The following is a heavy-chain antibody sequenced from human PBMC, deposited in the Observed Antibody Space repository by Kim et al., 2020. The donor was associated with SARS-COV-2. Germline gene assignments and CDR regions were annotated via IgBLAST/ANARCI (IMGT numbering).Heavy chain of an antibody. CDR1: GGSFSGYY. J-gene: IGHJ6*02. CDR2: INHSGST. CDR3: AKRGGWGLRYYYGMDV. D-gene: IGHD6-19*01. Sequence: SETLSLTCAVYGGSFSGYYWSWIRKPQGKGMEWIGEINHSGSTNYNPSLKSRVTISVDTSKNPFSLKLSSVTAADTAVYYCAKRGGWGLRYYYGMDVWGQGTTGTVSS. V-gene: IGHV4-34*01.